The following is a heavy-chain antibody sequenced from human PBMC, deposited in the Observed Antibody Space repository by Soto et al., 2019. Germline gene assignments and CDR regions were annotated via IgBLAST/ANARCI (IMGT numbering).Heavy chain of an antibody. CDR2: IGTAGDT. CDR3: ARAFFWGPYWYFDL. D-gene: IGHD7-27*01. Sequence: EVQLVESGGGLVQPGGSLRLSCAAAGYTFSSYDMHWVRQATGKGLEWVSAIGTAGDTYFPGSVKGRLTISRENAKNSLYLQMNSLRAGDTAVYYCARAFFWGPYWYFDLWGRGTLVTVSS. J-gene: IGHJ2*01. V-gene: IGHV3-13*01. CDR1: GYTFSSYD.